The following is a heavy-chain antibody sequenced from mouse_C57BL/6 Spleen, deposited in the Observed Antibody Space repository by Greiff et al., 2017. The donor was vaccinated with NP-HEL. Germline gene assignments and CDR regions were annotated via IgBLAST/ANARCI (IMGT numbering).Heavy chain of an antibody. D-gene: IGHD1-1*01. Sequence: QVQLQQPGAELVKPGASVKLSCKASGYTFTSYWMHWVKQRPGQGLEWIGMIHPNSGSTNYNEKFKSKATLTVDKSSSTAYMQLSSLTSEDSAVYYCARVTTVVARMDYWGQGTSVTVSS. CDR3: ARVTTVVARMDY. CDR2: IHPNSGST. CDR1: GYTFTSYW. V-gene: IGHV1-64*01. J-gene: IGHJ4*01.